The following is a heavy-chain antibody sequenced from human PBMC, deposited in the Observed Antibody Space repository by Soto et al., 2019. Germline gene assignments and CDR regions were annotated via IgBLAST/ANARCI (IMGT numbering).Heavy chain of an antibody. V-gene: IGHV4-38-2*01. CDR1: GYSISIGNY. J-gene: IGHJ6*02. CDR3: ARHQGNDYYYGMDV. Sequence: SETLSLTCPVSGYSISIGNYWGWIRQPPGKRLEWIGSIYQSGSTYYNPSLRSRATISVDTSKNQFSLKLTSVTAADTAVYYCARHQGNDYYYGMDVWGQGTTVTVSS. CDR2: IYQSGST. D-gene: IGHD1-1*01.